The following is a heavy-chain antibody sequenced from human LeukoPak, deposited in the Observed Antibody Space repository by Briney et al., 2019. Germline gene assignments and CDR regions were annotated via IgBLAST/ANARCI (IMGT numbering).Heavy chain of an antibody. V-gene: IGHV3-23*01. CDR1: GFTFTSYA. J-gene: IGHJ4*02. CDR3: AKFVRGGVRRPYYFDY. Sequence: PGGSLRLSCAASGFTFTSYAMSWVRQAPGKGLEWVSAISSSGGSTYYADSVKGRFTISRGNSKNTLYLQMNSLRAEDTAVYYCAKFVRGGVRRPYYFDYWGQGTLVTVSS. CDR2: ISSSGGST. D-gene: IGHD3-10*01.